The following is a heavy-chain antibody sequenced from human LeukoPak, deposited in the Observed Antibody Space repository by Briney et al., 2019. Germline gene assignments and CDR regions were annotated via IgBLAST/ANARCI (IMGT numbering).Heavy chain of an antibody. J-gene: IGHJ4*02. Sequence: PGGSLRLSCAGSGFTFSTSAMNWVRQVPGKGLEWVSSIDYDGSHIYYSASVKGRFSISRDNARDSVYLQMDSLRAEDTAVYYCARDPERYLRTGHYDYWGQGTLLIVSS. CDR3: ARDPERYLRTGHYDY. CDR1: GFTFSTSA. CDR2: IDYDGSHI. V-gene: IGHV3-21*01. D-gene: IGHD5-12*01.